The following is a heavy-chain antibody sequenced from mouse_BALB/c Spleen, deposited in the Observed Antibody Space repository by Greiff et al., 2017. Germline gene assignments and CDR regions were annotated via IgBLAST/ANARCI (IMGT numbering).Heavy chain of an antibody. V-gene: IGHV5-12-1*01. CDR2: ISSGGGST. J-gene: IGHJ4*01. CDR1: GFAFSSYD. CDR3: ARQRYAMDY. Sequence: EVQLVESGGGLVKPGGSLKLSCAASGFAFSSYDMSWVRQTPEKRLEWVAYISSGGGSTYYPDTVKGRFTISRDNAKNTLYLQMSSLKSEDTAMYYCARQRYAMDYWGQGTSVTVSS.